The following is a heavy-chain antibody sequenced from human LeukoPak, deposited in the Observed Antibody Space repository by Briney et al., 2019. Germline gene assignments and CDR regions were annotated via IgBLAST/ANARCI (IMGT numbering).Heavy chain of an antibody. CDR1: GFTFSDYY. Sequence: GGSLRLSCAASGFTFSDYYMTWIRQAPGKGLEWVSYISANGNNKYYADSVKGRFTISRDNAKNSLYLQMNSLRVEGTAVYYCASSQSSVAGIVGCWGQGTLVTVSS. D-gene: IGHD6-19*01. V-gene: IGHV3-11*04. J-gene: IGHJ4*02. CDR2: ISANGNNK. CDR3: ASSQSSVAGIVGC.